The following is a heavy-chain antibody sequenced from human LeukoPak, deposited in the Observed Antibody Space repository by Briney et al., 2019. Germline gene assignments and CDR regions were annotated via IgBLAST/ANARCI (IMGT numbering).Heavy chain of an antibody. Sequence: SQTLSLTCTVSGGSISSGDYYWSWIRQSPGKGLEWIGYIYYSGSTSFNPSLKSRVTISVDTSKNQFSLKLSSVTAADTAIYYCAAASAAKLTHAYWGQGTLVTVSS. CDR2: IYYSGST. CDR1: GGSISSGDYY. V-gene: IGHV4-30-4*01. CDR3: AAASAAKLTHAY. J-gene: IGHJ4*02. D-gene: IGHD6-25*01.